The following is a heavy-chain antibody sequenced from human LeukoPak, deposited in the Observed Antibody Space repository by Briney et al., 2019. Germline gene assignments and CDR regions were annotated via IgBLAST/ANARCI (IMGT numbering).Heavy chain of an antibody. CDR2: ITSSTSYI. J-gene: IGHJ4*02. D-gene: IGHD2-2*02. V-gene: IGHV3-21*01. Sequence: GGSLRLSCAASGFTFSSYAMSWVRQAPGKGLEWVSCITSSTSYIYYADSVRGRFTISRDNAKNSLCLQMNSLRAEDTAVYYCARDGQYQLRYDHFDYWGQGTLVTVSS. CDR3: ARDGQYQLRYDHFDY. CDR1: GFTFSSYA.